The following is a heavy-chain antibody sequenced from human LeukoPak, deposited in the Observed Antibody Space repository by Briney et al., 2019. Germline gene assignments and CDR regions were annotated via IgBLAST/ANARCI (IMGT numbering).Heavy chain of an antibody. V-gene: IGHV3-30-3*01. CDR1: GFTFSSYA. CDR3: ARERGTMVRGVIIPYHFDY. D-gene: IGHD3-10*01. Sequence: SGRSLRLSCAASGFTFSSYAIHWVRQAPGKGLEWVAVISYDGSNKYYADSVKGRFTISRDNSKNTLYLQMNSLGAEDSAVYYCARERGTMVRGVIIPYHFDYWGQGTLVTVSS. J-gene: IGHJ4*02. CDR2: ISYDGSNK.